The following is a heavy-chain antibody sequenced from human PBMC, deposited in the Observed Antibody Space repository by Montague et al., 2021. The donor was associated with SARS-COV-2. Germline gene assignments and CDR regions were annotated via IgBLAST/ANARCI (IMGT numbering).Heavy chain of an antibody. CDR1: GGSISSYC. Sequence: SETLSLTCTVSGGSISSYCWSWIRQPPGKGLEWIGYMYYSGSTNYNPSLKSRVTLSVDTSKNQFSLKLSSVTAADTAVYYCARDFDYWGQGTLVTVFS. CDR2: MYYSGST. J-gene: IGHJ4*02. V-gene: IGHV4-59*13. CDR3: ARDFDY.